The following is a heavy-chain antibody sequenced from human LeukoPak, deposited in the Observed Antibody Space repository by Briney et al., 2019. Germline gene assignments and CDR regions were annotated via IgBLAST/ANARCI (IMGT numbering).Heavy chain of an antibody. CDR3: AKSSSGTYYGYYYYYMDV. J-gene: IGHJ6*03. V-gene: IGHV3-23*01. CDR2: LSGSGGST. CDR1: GFTFSTYG. D-gene: IGHD1-26*01. Sequence: GGSLRLSCAASGFTFSTYGMSWVRQTPGKGLEWVSALSGSGGSTYYADSVEGRFTISRDNSKNTLYLQMNSLRAEDTAVYYCAKSSSGTYYGYYYYYMDVWGKGTTVTISS.